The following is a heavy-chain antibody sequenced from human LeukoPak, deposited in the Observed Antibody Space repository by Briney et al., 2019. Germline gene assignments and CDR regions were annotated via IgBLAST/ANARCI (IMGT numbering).Heavy chain of an antibody. CDR3: ARRLGQQLAACWFDP. J-gene: IGHJ5*02. CDR1: GGSISSSSYY. Sequence: SETLSLTCTVSGGSISSSSYYWGWIRQPPGKGLEWIGSIYYSGSTYYNPSLKSRVTISVDTSKNQFSLKLSTVTAADTAVYYCARRLGQQLAACWFDPWGQGTLVTVSS. V-gene: IGHV4-39*01. CDR2: IYYSGST. D-gene: IGHD6-13*01.